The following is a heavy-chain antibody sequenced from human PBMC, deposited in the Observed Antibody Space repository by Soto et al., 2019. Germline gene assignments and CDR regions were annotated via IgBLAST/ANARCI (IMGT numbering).Heavy chain of an antibody. D-gene: IGHD4-17*01. CDR2: INISNGNT. CDR3: ARDTDLTWVTTLDY. CDR1: GYSNTGYY. Sequence: PVKGDCKAFGYSNTGYYVRWGSLAPGQRLECMGWINISNGNTEYSQNFQGRVTMTRDTSASTAYMELSSLRSEDTAVYYCARDTDLTWVTTLDYWRQGTPDTVSS. V-gene: IGHV1-3*04. J-gene: IGHJ4*02.